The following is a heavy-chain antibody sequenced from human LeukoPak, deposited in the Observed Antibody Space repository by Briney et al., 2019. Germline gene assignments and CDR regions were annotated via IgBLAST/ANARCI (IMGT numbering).Heavy chain of an antibody. V-gene: IGHV1-2*02. CDR1: GYTFPGYY. CDR3: ARPPLAYCGGDCYYFDY. Sequence: ASVKVSCKASGYTFPGYYVHWVRQAPGQGLEWMGWINPNSGGTNYAQKFQGRVTMTRDTSISAAYMELSSLRSDDTAVYYCARPPLAYCGGDCYYFDYWGQGTLVTVSS. D-gene: IGHD2-21*01. J-gene: IGHJ4*02. CDR2: INPNSGGT.